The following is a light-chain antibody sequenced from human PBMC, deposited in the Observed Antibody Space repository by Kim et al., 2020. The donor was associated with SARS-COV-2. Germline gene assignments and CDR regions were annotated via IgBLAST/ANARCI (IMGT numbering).Light chain of an antibody. J-gene: IGLJ3*02. CDR3: LLYYGGVWV. CDR2: TAS. CDR1: TGAVTSGYY. V-gene: IGLV7-43*01. Sequence: PGGTVTLTCASNTGAVTSGYYPIWLQLKPGQAPRSMIHTASGRHSWTPARFSGAHLGGKAALTLSGVQPEDEAEYYCLLYYGGVWVFGGGTQLTVL.